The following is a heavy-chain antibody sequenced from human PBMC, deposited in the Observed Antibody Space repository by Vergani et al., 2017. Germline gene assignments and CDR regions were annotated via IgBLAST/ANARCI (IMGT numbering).Heavy chain of an antibody. Sequence: EVQLVESGGGLVQPGGSLRLSCAASGFTFSSYWMSWVRQAPGKGLEWVANIKQDGSEKYYVDSVKVRFTISRDNAKNSLYLQMNSLRAEDTAVYYCARDISPGYCSSTSCQRWFDPWGQGTLVTVSS. CDR2: IKQDGSEK. D-gene: IGHD2-2*01. CDR3: ARDISPGYCSSTSCQRWFDP. CDR1: GFTFSSYW. J-gene: IGHJ5*02. V-gene: IGHV3-7*01.